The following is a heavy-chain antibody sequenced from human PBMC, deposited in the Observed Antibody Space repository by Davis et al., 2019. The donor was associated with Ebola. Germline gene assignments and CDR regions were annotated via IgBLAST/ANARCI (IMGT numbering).Heavy chain of an antibody. CDR1: GFTFSSYT. V-gene: IGHV3-30-3*01. Sequence: GGSLRLSCAASGFTFSSYTMNWVRQAPGKGLEWVAVISYDGSNKYYADSVKGRFTISRDNAKNSLYLQMNSLRAEDTAVYYCARSGTIAVAGYFDYWGQGTLVTVSS. CDR3: ARSGTIAVAGYFDY. CDR2: ISYDGSNK. D-gene: IGHD6-19*01. J-gene: IGHJ4*02.